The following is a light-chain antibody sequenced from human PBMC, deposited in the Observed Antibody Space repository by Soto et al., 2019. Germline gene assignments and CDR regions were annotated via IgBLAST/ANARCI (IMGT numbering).Light chain of an antibody. CDR1: QSVSSSY. CDR2: GAS. J-gene: IGKJ4*01. V-gene: IGKV3-20*01. Sequence: ELVLTQSPGTLSLSPGERATLSCRASQSVSSSYLAWYQQKPGQAPRLLIYGASSRATGIPDRFSGSGSGTDFTLTISRLEPEDFAVYYCQQYGSSPKTFGGGTRWIS. CDR3: QQYGSSPKT.